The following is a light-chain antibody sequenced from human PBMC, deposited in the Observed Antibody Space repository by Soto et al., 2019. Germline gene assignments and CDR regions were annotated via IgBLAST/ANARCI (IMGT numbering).Light chain of an antibody. CDR1: SSDLGSYNL. CDR2: EGS. J-gene: IGLJ1*01. Sequence: QSALTQPASVSGSPGQSITISCTGTSSDLGSYNLVSWYQQHPDKAPKLMIYEGSQRPSGVSNRFSGSKSGNTASLTISGLQAEDEAYYHCCSYAGSTTLYVFGTGTKLTVL. CDR3: CSYAGSTTLYV. V-gene: IGLV2-23*01.